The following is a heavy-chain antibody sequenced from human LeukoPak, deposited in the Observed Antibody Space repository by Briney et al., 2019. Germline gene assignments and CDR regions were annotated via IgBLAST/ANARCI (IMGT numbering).Heavy chain of an antibody. CDR3: ARDRRILWFGELLTPHYYYYGMDV. D-gene: IGHD3-10*01. Sequence: SQTLSLTCAVSGGSISSGGYSWSWIRQPPGKGLEWIGYIYYSGSTNYNPSLKSRVTISVDTSKNQFSLKLSSVTAADTAVYYCARDRRILWFGELLTPHYYYYGMDVWGQGTTVTVSS. V-gene: IGHV4-61*08. J-gene: IGHJ6*02. CDR2: IYYSGST. CDR1: GGSISSGGYS.